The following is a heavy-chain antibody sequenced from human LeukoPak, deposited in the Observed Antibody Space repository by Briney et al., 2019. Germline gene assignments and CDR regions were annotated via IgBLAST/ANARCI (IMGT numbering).Heavy chain of an antibody. CDR1: GFTFSSYS. Sequence: PGGSLRLSCAASGFTFSSYSMNWVRQAPGKGLEWVSYISSSSSTIYYADSVKGRFTISRDNAKNSLYLQMNSLRAEDTAVYYCARISGGNDYWGQGTLVTVSS. CDR3: ARISGGNDY. V-gene: IGHV3-48*04. J-gene: IGHJ4*02. D-gene: IGHD2-15*01. CDR2: ISSSSSTI.